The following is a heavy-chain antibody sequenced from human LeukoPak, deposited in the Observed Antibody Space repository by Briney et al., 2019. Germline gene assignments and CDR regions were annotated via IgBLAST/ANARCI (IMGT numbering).Heavy chain of an antibody. CDR1: GYTSTSYV. J-gene: IGHJ5*02. Sequence: ASVKDSCKAPGYTSTSYVISWVRQAPGQGLEWMGWISAYNGNTNYAQKLQGRVTMTTDTSTSTAYMELRSQKSDDTAVYYCARDHRSCSFRKLDNSPDPWGQGTLVTVSS. V-gene: IGHV1-18*01. D-gene: IGHD1-1*01. CDR3: ARDHRSCSFRKLDNSPDP. CDR2: ISAYNGNT.